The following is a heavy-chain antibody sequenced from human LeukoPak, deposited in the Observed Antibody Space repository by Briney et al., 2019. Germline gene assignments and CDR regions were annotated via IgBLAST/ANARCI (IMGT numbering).Heavy chain of an antibody. CDR1: GGSXSXXDYX. Sequence: GGSXSXXDYXWXXXRXXXGXXXXXXXYIYYSGSTYYNPSLKSRVTISVDTSKNQFSLKLSSVTAADTAVYYCARASWTMVRGVIRFDPWGQGTLVTVSS. CDR2: IYYSGST. D-gene: IGHD3-10*01. J-gene: IGHJ5*02. V-gene: IGHV4-30-4*01. CDR3: ARASWTMVRGVIRFDP.